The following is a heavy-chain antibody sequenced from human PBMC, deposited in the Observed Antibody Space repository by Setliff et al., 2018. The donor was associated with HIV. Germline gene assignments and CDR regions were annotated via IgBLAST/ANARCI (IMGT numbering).Heavy chain of an antibody. CDR3: ARNYYDDSYYRPGVYYGCYMDV. J-gene: IGHJ6*03. CDR1: GGSISSGDW. V-gene: IGHV4-4*02. CDR2: ISHGGSA. D-gene: IGHD3-10*01. Sequence: SETLSLTCAVSGGSISSGDWWTWVRQPPGKGLEWIGEISHGGSANYNPSLKSRVTMSVDKSKNHFSLKLNSVTAADTALYYCARNYYDDSYYRPGVYYGCYMDVWGKGTTVTVSS.